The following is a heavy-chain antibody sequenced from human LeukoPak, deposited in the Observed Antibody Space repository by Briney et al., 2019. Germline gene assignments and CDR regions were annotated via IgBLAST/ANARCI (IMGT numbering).Heavy chain of an antibody. CDR2: INHSGST. CDR3: ARAAGYFPPPPPDY. D-gene: IGHD3-9*01. J-gene: IGHJ4*02. Sequence: SETLSLTCAVPGGSFRGYFWSSIRQPPRKGLEWVGEINHSGSTNYNPSLKSRVTISVDTFKNQFSLKLSSVTAADTAVYYCARAAGYFPPPPPDYWGQGTLVTVSS. V-gene: IGHV4-34*01. CDR1: GGSFRGYF.